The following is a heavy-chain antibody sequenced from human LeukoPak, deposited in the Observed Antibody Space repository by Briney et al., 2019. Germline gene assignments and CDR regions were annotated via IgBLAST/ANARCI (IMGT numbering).Heavy chain of an antibody. CDR2: MYISGNT. CDR1: GGSISSSY. J-gene: IGHJ4*02. D-gene: IGHD6-19*01. CDR3: ATLPSSSAWIPFDY. V-gene: IGHV4-4*07. Sequence: PSETLSLTCTVSGGSISSSYWSWIRQPAGKGLEWIGRMYISGNTNYNPSLENRVTMSLDTAKNQFSLKLSSVTAADTAVYYCATLPSSSAWIPFDYWGQGTLVTVSS.